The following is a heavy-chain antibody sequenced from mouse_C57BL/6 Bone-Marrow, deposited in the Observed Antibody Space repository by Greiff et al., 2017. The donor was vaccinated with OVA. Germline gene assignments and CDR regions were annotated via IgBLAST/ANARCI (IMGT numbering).Heavy chain of an antibody. D-gene: IGHD2-4*01. CDR1: GYTFTDYE. CDR2: IDPETGGT. J-gene: IGHJ2*01. Sequence: QVQLQQSGAELVRPGASVTLSCKASGYTFTDYEMHWVKQTPVHGLEWIGAIDPETGGTAYNQKFKGKAILTADKSSSTAYMELRSLTSEDSAVYYCTRSEGDYERVYFDYWGKGTTRTVSS. V-gene: IGHV1-15*01. CDR3: TRSEGDYERVYFDY.